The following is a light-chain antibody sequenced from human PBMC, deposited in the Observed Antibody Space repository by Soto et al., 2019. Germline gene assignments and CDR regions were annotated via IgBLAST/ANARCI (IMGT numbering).Light chain of an antibody. J-gene: IGKJ1*01. CDR1: QSVSSS. V-gene: IGKV3D-15*01. Sequence: DIVLTQSPGTLSLSPGQRATFSCRASQSVSSSSVAWYRQRPGQAPRLLIYAVSSRAIDTPDRFSGSGSGTEFTLTISSLQSEDFAVYYCQQYNNWPRTFGQGTKVDI. CDR3: QQYNNWPRT. CDR2: AVS.